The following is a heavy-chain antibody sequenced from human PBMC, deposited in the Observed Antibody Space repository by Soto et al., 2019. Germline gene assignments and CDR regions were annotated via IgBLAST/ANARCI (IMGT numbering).Heavy chain of an antibody. CDR1: GGSISSSSSY. J-gene: IGHJ5*02. Sequence: PSETLSLTCTVSGGSISSSSSYWGWIRQPPGKGLEWIGSIYYLGNTNYNPSLKSRITISVDTSKNQFSLKLRSVTAADTAVYYCARVGGRLVVKEGDWFDPWGQGTLVTVSS. CDR3: ARVGGRLVVKEGDWFDP. CDR2: IYYLGNT. D-gene: IGHD2-15*01. V-gene: IGHV4-39*07.